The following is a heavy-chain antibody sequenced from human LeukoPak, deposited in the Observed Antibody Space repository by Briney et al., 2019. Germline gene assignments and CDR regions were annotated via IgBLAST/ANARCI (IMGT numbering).Heavy chain of an antibody. D-gene: IGHD1-26*01. CDR2: IWYDGSNK. CDR3: ARGMGATLYYYGMDV. J-gene: IGHJ6*02. V-gene: IGHV3-33*01. Sequence: GGSLRLSCAASGFTFSSYGMHWVRQAPGKGLEWVAVIWYDGSNKYYADSVKGRFTISRDNSKNTLYLQMNSLRAEDTAVYYCARGMGATLYYYGMDVWGQGTTVTVSS. CDR1: GFTFSSYG.